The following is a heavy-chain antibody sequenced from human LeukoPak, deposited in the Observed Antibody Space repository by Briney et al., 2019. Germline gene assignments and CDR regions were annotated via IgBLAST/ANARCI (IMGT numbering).Heavy chain of an antibody. CDR1: GFTFSSYS. Sequence: GGSLRLSCAASGFTFSSYSMNWVRQAPGKGLEWVSSISRSSSYIYYADSVKGRFTISRDNAKNSLYLQMNSLRAEDTAVYYCAREEWELLMAFDIWGQGTMVTVSS. J-gene: IGHJ3*02. CDR3: AREEWELLMAFDI. CDR2: ISRSSSYI. D-gene: IGHD1-26*01. V-gene: IGHV3-21*01.